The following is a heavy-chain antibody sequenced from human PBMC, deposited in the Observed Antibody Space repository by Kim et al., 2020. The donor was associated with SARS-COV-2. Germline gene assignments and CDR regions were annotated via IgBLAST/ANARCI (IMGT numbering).Heavy chain of an antibody. V-gene: IGHV1-69*04. J-gene: IGHJ1*01. CDR2: VLPLIGTT. CDR3: ARDADVFSWSTEYLQY. Sequence: SVKVSCKSSGGTTASYALNWVRQAPGQGLEWMGRVLPLIGTTTYAQTFQDRVSITADRSTDTSYLELRSLTSNDTAVYYCARDADVFSWSTEYLQYWGQGSLVIVSS. CDR1: GGTTASYA. D-gene: IGHD2-8*02.